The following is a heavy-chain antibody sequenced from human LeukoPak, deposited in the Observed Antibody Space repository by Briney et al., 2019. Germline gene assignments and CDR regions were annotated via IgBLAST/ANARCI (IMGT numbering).Heavy chain of an antibody. J-gene: IGHJ4*02. Sequence: GASVKVSRKASGYTFTSYAMHWMRQAPGQRLEWMGWINAGNGNTKYSQKFQGRVTITRDTSASTAYMELSSLRSGDTAVYYCARVVSSGWASYYFDYWGQGTLVTVSS. V-gene: IGHV1-3*01. CDR3: ARVVSSGWASYYFDY. CDR2: INAGNGNT. CDR1: GYTFTSYA. D-gene: IGHD6-19*01.